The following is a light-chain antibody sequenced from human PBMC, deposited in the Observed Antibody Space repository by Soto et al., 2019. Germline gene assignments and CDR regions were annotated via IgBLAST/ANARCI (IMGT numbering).Light chain of an antibody. CDR1: QSVSSN. Sequence: EIVMTQSPATLSVSPGERATLSCRASQSVSSNLAWYQQKPGQAPRLLIYGASTRATGIPARFSGSGSGTEFTLTISSLQSEDFAVYYCQPYNNWPQTLGQGTKVDIK. J-gene: IGKJ1*01. CDR3: QPYNNWPQT. V-gene: IGKV3-15*01. CDR2: GAS.